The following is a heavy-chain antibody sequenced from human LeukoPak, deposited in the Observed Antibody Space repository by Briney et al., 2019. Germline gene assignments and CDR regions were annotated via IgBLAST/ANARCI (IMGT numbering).Heavy chain of an antibody. CDR2: IWYDGSNK. D-gene: IGHD3-16*02. V-gene: IGHV3-33*08. J-gene: IGHJ3*02. Sequence: PGGSLRLSCAASGFTFSSYWMSWVRQAPGKGLEWVAVIWYDGSNKYYADSVKGRFTISRDNSKNTLYLQMNSLRAEDTAVYYCARALYGQIVADAFDIWGQGTMVTVSS. CDR3: ARALYGQIVADAFDI. CDR1: GFTFSSYW.